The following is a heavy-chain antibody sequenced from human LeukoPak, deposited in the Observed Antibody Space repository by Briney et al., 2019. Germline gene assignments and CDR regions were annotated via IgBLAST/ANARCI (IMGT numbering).Heavy chain of an antibody. J-gene: IGHJ4*02. V-gene: IGHV3-9*01. D-gene: IGHD3-10*01. CDR1: GFTFYDYA. CDR2: ISWNGGSI. Sequence: GGSLRLSCAASGFTFYDYAMHWVRQAPGKGLEWVSGISWNGGSIVYADSVKGRFTMSRDNAENSLYLLMNSLRAHDTALYYCAKHMEYYYSTGYFDYWGQGALVTVSS. CDR3: AKHMEYYYSTGYFDY.